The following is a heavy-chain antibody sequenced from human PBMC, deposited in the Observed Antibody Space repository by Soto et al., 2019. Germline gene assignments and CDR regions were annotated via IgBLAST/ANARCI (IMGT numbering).Heavy chain of an antibody. D-gene: IGHD3-10*01. CDR2: INQDGTEK. CDR1: GFTFSRDW. Sequence: EVQLVESGGGVVQPGGSLRLSCATSGFTFSRDWMTWVRPVPGKGLEWVANINQDGTEKHYLAYVKGRFTISRDNAKDSLYLQMHALSADDTAVYYCAKAPDGSGREYYCDYWGHGTLVTVAS. J-gene: IGHJ4*01. CDR3: AKAPDGSGREYYCDY. V-gene: IGHV3-7*01.